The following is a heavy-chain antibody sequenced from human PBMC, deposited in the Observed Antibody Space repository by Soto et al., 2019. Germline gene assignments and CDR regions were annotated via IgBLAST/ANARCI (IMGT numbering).Heavy chain of an antibody. J-gene: IGHJ4*02. Sequence: LSLTCAASGFTFSSYSMNWVRQAPGKGLEWVSSISSSSSYIYYADSVKGRFTISRDNAKNSLYLQMNSLRAEDTAVYYCARDLMYYYGSGSYAYWGQGTLVTVSS. CDR1: GFTFSSYS. D-gene: IGHD3-10*01. CDR3: ARDLMYYYGSGSYAY. CDR2: ISSSSSYI. V-gene: IGHV3-21*01.